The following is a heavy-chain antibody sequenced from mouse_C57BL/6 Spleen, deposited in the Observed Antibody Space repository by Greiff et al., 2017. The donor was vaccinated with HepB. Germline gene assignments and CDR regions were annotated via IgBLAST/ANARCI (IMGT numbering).Heavy chain of an antibody. V-gene: IGHV3-6*01. D-gene: IGHD5-1*01. Sequence: EVHLVESGPGLVKPSQSLSLTCSVTGYSITSGYFWNWIRQFPGNKLEWMGYISYDGSNNYNPPLKNRISITRDKSKNQFCLKLKSVNTENTATSYCAREIGPTRVDVWGTGTTVTVSS. CDR3: AREIGPTRVDV. J-gene: IGHJ1*03. CDR1: GYSITSGYF. CDR2: ISYDGSN.